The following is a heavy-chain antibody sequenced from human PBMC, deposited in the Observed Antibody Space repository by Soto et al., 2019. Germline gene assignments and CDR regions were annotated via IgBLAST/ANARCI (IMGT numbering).Heavy chain of an antibody. J-gene: IGHJ4*02. CDR2: ITHRGSP. D-gene: IGHD4-17*01. V-gene: IGHV4-34*01. CDR1: GGSFSGHH. CDR3: ARIPGSDYSDPHDF. Sequence: QVQLQQWGAGLLKPSETLSLTCAVYGGSFSGHHWTWIRQPPGRGLDWIGEITHRGSPNYNPSLKSRVTISVDTSKKQFSLNLRSVTAADTAVYYCARIPGSDYSDPHDFWGQGTLVTVSS.